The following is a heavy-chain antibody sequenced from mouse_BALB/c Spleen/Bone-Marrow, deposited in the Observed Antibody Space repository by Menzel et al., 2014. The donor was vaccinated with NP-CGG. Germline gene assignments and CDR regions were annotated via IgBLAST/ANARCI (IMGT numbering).Heavy chain of an antibody. V-gene: IGHV14-3*02. J-gene: IGHJ3*01. D-gene: IGHD2-1*01. CDR3: ARNGNYGAWFAY. CDR2: IDPANGKT. CDR1: GFNIKDTY. Sequence: EVQLQQSCAELVKPGASVKLSCTASGFNIKDTYMHWVKQRPEQGLEWIGRIDPANGKTKYDPKFQGKATITADTSSNTADRQRSSLTSEDTAGEDGARNGNYGAWFAYWGQGTRGSVSA.